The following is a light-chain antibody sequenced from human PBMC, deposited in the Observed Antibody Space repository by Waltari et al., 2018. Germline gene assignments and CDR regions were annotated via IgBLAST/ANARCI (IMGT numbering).Light chain of an antibody. CDR1: SGSVSATHF. Sequence: QTVVTQEPSFSVSPGGTVTITCGLNSGSVSATHFPSWYQQTPGQPPRALMYYIDSRTSGVPNRFSGSIIGDKAALTITGAQADDESDYYCALYVHSGLWIFGGGTRLTVL. V-gene: IGLV8-61*01. CDR2: YID. J-gene: IGLJ2*01. CDR3: ALYVHSGLWI.